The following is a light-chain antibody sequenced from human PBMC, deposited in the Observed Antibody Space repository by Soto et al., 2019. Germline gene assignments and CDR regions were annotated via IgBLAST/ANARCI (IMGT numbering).Light chain of an antibody. J-gene: IGKJ4*01. V-gene: IGKV3-15*01. CDR2: GES. CDR1: QSVNSH. Sequence: EIVMTQSPATLSVSPGERATLSWKASQSVNSHLAWYQQKPGQAPMVRIHGESTRATGIAGRLTGCGSVTEFTLTISSLQPEDCAVYYCQQYIDWPLTFGGGTKLEF. CDR3: QQYIDWPLT.